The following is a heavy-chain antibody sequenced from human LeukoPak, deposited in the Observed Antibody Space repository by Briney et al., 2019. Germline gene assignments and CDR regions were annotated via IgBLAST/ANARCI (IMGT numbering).Heavy chain of an antibody. Sequence: GGSLRLSCAASGFTFSSYSMNWVRQAPGKGLEWVSSISSNFNYIHYADSVKGRFTISRDNAKNSLYLQMSSLRAEDTAVYYCAREVITMVDAFDIWGQGTMVTVSS. CDR2: ISSNFNYI. CDR1: GFTFSSYS. V-gene: IGHV3-21*01. J-gene: IGHJ3*02. CDR3: AREVITMVDAFDI. D-gene: IGHD3-10*01.